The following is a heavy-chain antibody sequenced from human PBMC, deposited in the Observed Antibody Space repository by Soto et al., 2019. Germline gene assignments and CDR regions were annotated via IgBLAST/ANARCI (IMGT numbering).Heavy chain of an antibody. CDR2: INHSGST. V-gene: IGHV4-34*01. D-gene: IGHD3-3*01. Sequence: SETLSLTCAVYGGSFSGYYWSWIRQPPGKGLEWIGEINHSGSTNYNPSLKSRVTISVDTSKNQFSLKLSSVTAADTAVYYCARGPRITIFGVVITPYYYYYMDVWGKGTTVTVSS. J-gene: IGHJ6*03. CDR1: GGSFSGYY. CDR3: ARGPRITIFGVVITPYYYYYMDV.